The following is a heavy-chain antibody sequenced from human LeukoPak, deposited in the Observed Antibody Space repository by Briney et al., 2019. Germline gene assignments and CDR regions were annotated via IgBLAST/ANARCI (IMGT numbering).Heavy chain of an antibody. D-gene: IGHD3-9*01. CDR3: ARGRSLDDILTGHSPNWFDP. CDR1: GFTFSSYS. J-gene: IGHJ5*02. CDR2: ISSSSSHI. V-gene: IGHV3-21*01. Sequence: PGGSLRLSCAASGFTFSSYSMNWVRQAPGKGLEWVSSISSSSSHIYYADSVKGRFTISRDNAKNSLYLQMNSLRAEDTAVYYCARGRSLDDILTGHSPNWFDPWGQGTLVTVSS.